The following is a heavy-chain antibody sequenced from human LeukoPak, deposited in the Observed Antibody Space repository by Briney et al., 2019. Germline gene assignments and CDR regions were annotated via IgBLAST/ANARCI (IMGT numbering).Heavy chain of an antibody. V-gene: IGHV4-4*07. J-gene: IGHJ6*03. CDR1: GGSISGYY. Sequence: SETLSLTCTVSGGSISGYYWSWIRQPAGKGLEWIGRIYTSGSTNYNPSLKSRVTMSVDTSKNQFSLKLSSVTAADTAVYYCARDRYYYDSSGYYYMDVWGKGTTVTISS. D-gene: IGHD3-22*01. CDR2: IYTSGST. CDR3: ARDRYYYDSSGYYYMDV.